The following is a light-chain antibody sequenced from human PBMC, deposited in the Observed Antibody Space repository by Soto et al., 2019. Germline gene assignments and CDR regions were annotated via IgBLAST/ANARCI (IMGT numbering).Light chain of an antibody. J-gene: IGLJ1*01. V-gene: IGLV1-44*01. CDR1: SSNIGSNT. CDR2: STS. CDR3: AAWDDRLDVYV. Sequence: VLTQPPSASGTPGQIVAISCSGSSSNIGSNTVTWYQQLPGTAPKLLIYSTSQRSSGVPGRFSGSKSGASASLSISGLQSEDEADYYCAAWDDRLDVYVFGTGTKVTVL.